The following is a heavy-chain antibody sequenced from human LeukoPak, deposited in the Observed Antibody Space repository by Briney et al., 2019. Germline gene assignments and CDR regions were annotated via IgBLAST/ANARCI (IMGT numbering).Heavy chain of an antibody. CDR2: IKQDGSEK. V-gene: IGHV3-7*01. CDR1: GFTFSSYA. J-gene: IGHJ6*03. D-gene: IGHD3-22*01. CDR3: ARGMIPTKGDYYYHYMDV. Sequence: GGSLRLSCAASGFTFSSYAMSWVRQAPGKGLEWVANIKQDGSEKYYVDSVKGRFTISRDNAKNSLYLQMNSLRAEDTAVYYCARGMIPTKGDYYYHYMDVWGKGTTVTVSS.